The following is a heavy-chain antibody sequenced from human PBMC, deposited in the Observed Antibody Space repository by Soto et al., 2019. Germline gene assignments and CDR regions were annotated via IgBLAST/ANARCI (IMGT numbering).Heavy chain of an antibody. D-gene: IGHD1-1*01. CDR3: ARGSPSSSINWPKIDN. J-gene: IGHJ4*02. V-gene: IGHV3-21*01. Sequence: EVQLVESGGGLVKPGGSLRLSCAASGFTFSTYSMTWVRQAPGKGLEWVSSISSSSSYIYYADSVKGRFTISRDNAKNSLYLQMNTLRAEDTAVYYCARGSPSSSINWPKIDNWGQGTLVTVSS. CDR2: ISSSSSYI. CDR1: GFTFSTYS.